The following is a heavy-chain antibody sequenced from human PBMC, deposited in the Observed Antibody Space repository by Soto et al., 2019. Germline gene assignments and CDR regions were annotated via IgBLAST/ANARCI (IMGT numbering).Heavy chain of an antibody. D-gene: IGHD2-2*01. CDR2: ISPYSGYT. Sequence: QVQLVQSGPEMKKPGASVKVSCKGFGYSFMKYGINWVRQAPGQGLEWVGWISPYSGYTHSAQKFHGRLTLTTDTAASTAYMELRILRSADTALYYCAREASVLIPAAQPSRFDSWGQGTPVTVSS. J-gene: IGHJ4*02. CDR1: GYSFMKYG. CDR3: AREASVLIPAAQPSRFDS. V-gene: IGHV1-18*01.